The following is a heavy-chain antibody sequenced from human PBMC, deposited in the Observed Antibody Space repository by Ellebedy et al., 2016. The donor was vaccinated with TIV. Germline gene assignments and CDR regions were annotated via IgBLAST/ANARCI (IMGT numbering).Heavy chain of an antibody. CDR1: GGTFSSYA. D-gene: IGHD3-3*01. CDR2: IIPIFGTA. CDR3: ARDEAADFWSGYDYYGMDV. J-gene: IGHJ6*02. V-gene: IGHV1-69*06. Sequence: SVKVSCXASGGTFSSYAISWVRQAPGQGLEWMGGIIPIFGTANYAQKFQGRVTITADKSTSTAYMELSSLRSEDTAVYYCARDEAADFWSGYDYYGMDVWGQGTTVTVSS.